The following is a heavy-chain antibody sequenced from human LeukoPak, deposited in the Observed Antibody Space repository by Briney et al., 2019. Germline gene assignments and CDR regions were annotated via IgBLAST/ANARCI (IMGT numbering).Heavy chain of an antibody. CDR2: IYNSGST. Sequence: SETLSLTCAVYGGSFSGYYWSWIRQPPGKGLEYIGYIYNSGSTNYSPSLKSRVTISVDTSKNQFSLKLSSVTAADTAVYYCARGTQLWLPTNWFDPWGQGTLVTVSS. CDR3: ARGTQLWLPTNWFDP. CDR1: GGSFSGYY. V-gene: IGHV4-59*01. J-gene: IGHJ5*02. D-gene: IGHD5-18*01.